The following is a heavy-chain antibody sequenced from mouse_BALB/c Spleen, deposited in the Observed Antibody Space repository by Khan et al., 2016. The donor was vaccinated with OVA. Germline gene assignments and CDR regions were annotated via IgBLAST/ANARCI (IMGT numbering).Heavy chain of an antibody. CDR2: IWSDGTT. CDR3: ARQPYFHYYVMDD. J-gene: IGHJ4*01. Sequence: VNLVESGPGLVAPSQSLSITCTISGFSLTTYGVHWVRQPPGKGLEWLVVIWSDGTTTYDSALKSRLTISKDNSKSQVLLKMDSLQTDDTAMYYCARQPYFHYYVMDDWGQGTSVTVAS. V-gene: IGHV2-6-1*01. D-gene: IGHD2-10*01. CDR1: GFSLTTYG.